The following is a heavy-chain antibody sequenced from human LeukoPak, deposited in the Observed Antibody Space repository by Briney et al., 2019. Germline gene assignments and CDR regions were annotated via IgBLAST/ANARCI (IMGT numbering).Heavy chain of an antibody. CDR3: AKGHWGDWYFDL. CDR2: FSSGGSST. CDR1: GFTFSSYA. J-gene: IGHJ2*01. Sequence: GGSLRLSCAASGFTFSSYAMSRVRQAPGKGLEWVSTFSSGGSSTYYADSVKGRFTISRDNSKNTLYLQMNSLRAEDTAVYYCAKGHWGDWYFDLWGRGTLVTVSS. V-gene: IGHV3-23*01. D-gene: IGHD7-27*01.